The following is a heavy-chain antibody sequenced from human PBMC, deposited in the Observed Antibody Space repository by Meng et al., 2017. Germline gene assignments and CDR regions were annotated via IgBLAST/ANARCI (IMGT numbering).Heavy chain of an antibody. J-gene: IGHJ4*02. D-gene: IGHD3-16*01. CDR1: GDSVTVGSHY. V-gene: IGHV4-61*01. Sequence: QGQLQEPGPGRVGPSETLSLTCTVSGDSVTVGSHYWSWIRQPPGKGLEWIGYIDYGGSTSYNPSLRSRVTISVDTSNNQFSLKLSSVTAADTAVFYCARTRGDYYFNYWGQGTLVTVSS. CDR3: ARTRGDYYFNY. CDR2: IDYGGST.